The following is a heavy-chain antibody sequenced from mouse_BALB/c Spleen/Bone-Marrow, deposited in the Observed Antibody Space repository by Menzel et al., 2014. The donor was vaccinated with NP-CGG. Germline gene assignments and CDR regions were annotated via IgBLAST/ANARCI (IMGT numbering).Heavy chain of an antibody. Sequence: EVKLEESGGGLVKPGGSLKLSCAASGFTFSDYYMYWVRQTPEKWLEWVATISDGGSYTYYPDSVKGRFTISRDNAKNNLYLQMSSLKSEDTAMYYCVLRWFAYWGQGTLVTVSA. CDR1: GFTFSDYY. V-gene: IGHV5-4*02. CDR3: VLRWFAY. J-gene: IGHJ3*01. CDR2: ISDGGSYT. D-gene: IGHD1-1*01.